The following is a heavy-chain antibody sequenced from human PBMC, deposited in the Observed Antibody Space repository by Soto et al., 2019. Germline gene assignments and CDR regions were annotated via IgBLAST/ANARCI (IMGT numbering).Heavy chain of an antibody. Sequence: QVQLVESGGGVVQPGRSLRLSCAASGFIFSSYGMHWVRQAPGKGLEWVAVIWYDGSNKYYADSVKGRFTISRDNSKNTLYLQMNSPRAEDTAVYYCARDRLPFDYGDYGGENWFDPWGQGTLVTVSS. CDR3: ARDRLPFDYGDYGGENWFDP. J-gene: IGHJ5*02. CDR1: GFIFSSYG. CDR2: IWYDGSNK. V-gene: IGHV3-33*01. D-gene: IGHD4-17*01.